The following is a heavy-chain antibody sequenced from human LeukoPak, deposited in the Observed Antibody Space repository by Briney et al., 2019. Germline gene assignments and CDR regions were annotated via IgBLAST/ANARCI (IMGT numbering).Heavy chain of an antibody. Sequence: TGGSLRLSCAASGCDFSAYEMNWVRQAPGKGLEWVSYFAGSDTTTYYADSVKGRFTISRDNAKNSLYLQMNSLRAEDTGLYYCATLGYHLDSWGQGTLVTVSS. CDR1: GCDFSAYE. V-gene: IGHV3-48*03. J-gene: IGHJ4*02. D-gene: IGHD3-22*01. CDR2: FAGSDTTT. CDR3: ATLGYHLDS.